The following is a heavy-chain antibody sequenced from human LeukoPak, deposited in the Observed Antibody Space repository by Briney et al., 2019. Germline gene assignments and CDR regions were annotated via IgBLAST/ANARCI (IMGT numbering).Heavy chain of an antibody. J-gene: IGHJ4*02. CDR2: ISWNSGSI. D-gene: IGHD3-3*01. Sequence: PGGSLRLSCAASGFTFDDYAMHWVRQAPGKGLEWVSGISWNSGSIGYADSVKGRFTISRDNAKNSLYLQMNSLRAEDTAVYYCARDLHVYDFWSGDWGQGTLVTVSS. V-gene: IGHV3-9*01. CDR3: ARDLHVYDFWSGD. CDR1: GFTFDDYA.